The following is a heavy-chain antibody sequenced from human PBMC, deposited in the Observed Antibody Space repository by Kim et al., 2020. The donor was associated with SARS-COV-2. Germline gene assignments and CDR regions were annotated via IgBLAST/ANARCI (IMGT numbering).Heavy chain of an antibody. CDR2: IYSGGGT. CDR3: AKGGQKYAYDS. J-gene: IGHJ3*01. Sequence: GGSLRFSCAASGFLVSNDYMGWVRQAPGKGLEWLSVIYSGGGTYYADSVKGRFTISRDNSKNTVYLQTNGLRADDTAVYYCAKGGQKYAYDSWGQGTKVIVSS. V-gene: IGHV3-53*01. CDR1: GFLVSNDY. D-gene: IGHD3-10*01.